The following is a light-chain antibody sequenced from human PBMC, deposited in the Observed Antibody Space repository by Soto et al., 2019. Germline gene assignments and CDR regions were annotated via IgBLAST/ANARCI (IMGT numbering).Light chain of an antibody. Sequence: VMTQSPTTLSVSPGERATLSCRASHSVGSNLAWYQQSPGQAPRLLIYGASTRATGIPARFSGSGSGTDFTLTISSLEPEDFAVYYCQQRRKWPITFGQGTRLEI. V-gene: IGKV3D-15*01. CDR3: QQRRKWPIT. J-gene: IGKJ5*01. CDR1: HSVGSN. CDR2: GAS.